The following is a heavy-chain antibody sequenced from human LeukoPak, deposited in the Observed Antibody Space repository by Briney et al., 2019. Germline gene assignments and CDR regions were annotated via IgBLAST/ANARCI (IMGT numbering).Heavy chain of an antibody. CDR1: GGSISSSSYY. D-gene: IGHD4-17*01. Sequence: SETLSLTCTVSGGSISSSSYYWGWIRQPPGKGLEWIGSIYYSGSTYYNPSLKSRVTISVDTSKNQFSLKLSSVTAADTAVYYCARKGAYSSDYGIQTFDYWGQGTLVTVSS. V-gene: IGHV4-39*07. J-gene: IGHJ4*02. CDR2: IYYSGST. CDR3: ARKGAYSSDYGIQTFDY.